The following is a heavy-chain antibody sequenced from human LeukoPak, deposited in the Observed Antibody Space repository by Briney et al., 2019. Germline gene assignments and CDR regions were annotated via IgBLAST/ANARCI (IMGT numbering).Heavy chain of an antibody. CDR3: ARDRGYCSSTSCYGGFADY. V-gene: IGHV3-74*01. Sequence: PGGSLRLSCAASGFTFSSYWMHWVRQAPGKGLVWVSRINSDGSSTSYADSVKGRFTISRDNAKNTLYLQMNSLRAEDTAVYYCARDRGYCSSTSCYGGFADYWGQGTLVTVSS. D-gene: IGHD2-2*03. CDR1: GFTFSSYW. CDR2: INSDGSST. J-gene: IGHJ4*02.